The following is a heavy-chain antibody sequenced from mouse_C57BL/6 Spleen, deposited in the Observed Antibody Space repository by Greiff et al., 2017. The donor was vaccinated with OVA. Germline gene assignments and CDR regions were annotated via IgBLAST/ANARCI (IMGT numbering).Heavy chain of an antibody. J-gene: IGHJ1*03. Sequence: EVQRVESGGGLVQPKGSLKLSCAASGFTFNTYAMHWVRQAPGKGLEWVARIRSKSSNYATYYADSVKDRFTISRDDSQSMLYLQMNNLKTEDTAMYYCVREGLLHWYFEVWGTGTTVTVSS. CDR3: VREGLLHWYFEV. CDR2: IRSKSSNYAT. D-gene: IGHD1-1*01. CDR1: GFTFNTYA. V-gene: IGHV10-3*01.